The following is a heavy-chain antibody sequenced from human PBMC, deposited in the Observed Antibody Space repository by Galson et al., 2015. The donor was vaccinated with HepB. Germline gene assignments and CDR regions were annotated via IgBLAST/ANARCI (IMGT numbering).Heavy chain of an antibody. CDR2: IKQDGSEK. D-gene: IGHD1-26*01. Sequence: SLRLSCAASGFTFSSYWMSWVRQAPGKGLEWVANIKQDGSEKYYVDSVKGRFTISRDNAKNSLYLQMNSLRAEDTAVYYCARGIVGATTPFDIWGQGTMFTVSS. J-gene: IGHJ3*02. CDR1: GFTFSSYW. V-gene: IGHV3-7*03. CDR3: ARGIVGATTPFDI.